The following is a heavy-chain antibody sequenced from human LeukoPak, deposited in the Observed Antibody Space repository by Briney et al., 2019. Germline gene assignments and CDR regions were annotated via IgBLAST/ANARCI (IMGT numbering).Heavy chain of an antibody. V-gene: IGHV4-59*01. Sequence: SETLSLTCTVSGGSISSYNWSWIRQPPGKGLEWIGYIYYSGSTNYNPSLKSRVTISVDTSKKQFSLKLSSVTAADTAVYYCARGSASKWLRLQNYFDYWGQGTLVTVSS. D-gene: IGHD5-12*01. CDR1: GGSISSYN. J-gene: IGHJ4*02. CDR3: ARGSASKWLRLQNYFDY. CDR2: IYYSGST.